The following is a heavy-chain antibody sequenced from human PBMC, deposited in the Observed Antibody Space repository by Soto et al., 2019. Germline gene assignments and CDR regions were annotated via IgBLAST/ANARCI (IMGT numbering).Heavy chain of an antibody. J-gene: IGHJ4*02. V-gene: IGHV4-59*08. CDR2: VYYRGSG. CDR3: ARHWGFWADY. CDR1: GGSISSYY. Sequence: SETLSLTCTVSGGSISSYYWSWIRQPPGKGLEWIGSVYYRGSGFYNPSLKSRVTILVDPSRDQFTLSLNAVTAADTAVYYCARHWGFWADYWGQGTLVTVSS. D-gene: IGHD3-16*01.